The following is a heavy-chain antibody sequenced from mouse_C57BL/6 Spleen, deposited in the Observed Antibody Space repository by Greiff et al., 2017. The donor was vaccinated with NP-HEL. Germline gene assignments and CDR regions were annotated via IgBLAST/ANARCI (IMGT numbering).Heavy chain of an antibody. CDR1: GYAFSSYW. Sequence: VQLQQSGAELVKPGASVKISCKASGYAFSSYWMNWVKQRPGKGLEWIGQIYPGDGDTNYNGKFKGKATLTADKSSSPAYMQLSGLTSGDSAVYFCARSPYYGSSYFDYWGQGTTLTVSS. J-gene: IGHJ2*01. CDR2: IYPGDGDT. D-gene: IGHD1-1*01. CDR3: ARSPYYGSSYFDY. V-gene: IGHV1-80*01.